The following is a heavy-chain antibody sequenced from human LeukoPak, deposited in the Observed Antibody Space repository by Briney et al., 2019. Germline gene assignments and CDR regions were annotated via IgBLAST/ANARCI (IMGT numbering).Heavy chain of an antibody. CDR1: GYTFSDYY. CDR2: INPNSGGT. Sequence: GASVKVSCKASGYTFSDYYLHWVRQAPGQGLEWMGWINPNSGGTNYAQKFQGRVTMTRDTSISTAYMELSRLRSDDTAVYYCARGVIAAAVGNWFDPWGQGTLVTVSS. CDR3: ARGVIAAAVGNWFDP. V-gene: IGHV1-2*02. D-gene: IGHD6-13*01. J-gene: IGHJ5*02.